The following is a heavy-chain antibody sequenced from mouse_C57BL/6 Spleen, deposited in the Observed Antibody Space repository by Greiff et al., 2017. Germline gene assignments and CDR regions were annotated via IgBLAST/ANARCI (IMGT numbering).Heavy chain of an antibody. V-gene: IGHV1-80*01. J-gene: IGHJ4*01. CDR3: ARSVYINYSMDY. CDR2: IYPGDGDT. CDR1: GYAFSSSW. Sequence: VQLQQSGAELVKPGASVKISCKASGYAFSSSWMNWVKQRPGKGLEWIGQIYPGDGDTNYNGKFKGKATLTAAQSSSTAYMQLSSLTSYDSSVYFGARSVYINYSMDYWGQGTSVTVSA. D-gene: IGHD1-1*01.